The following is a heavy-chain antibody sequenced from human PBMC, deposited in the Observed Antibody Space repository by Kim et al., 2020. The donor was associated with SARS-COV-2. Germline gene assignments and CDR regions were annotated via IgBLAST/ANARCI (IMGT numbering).Heavy chain of an antibody. D-gene: IGHD3-16*01. V-gene: IGHV4-59*03. CDR2: IYNTGST. CDR1: GGSISSYY. J-gene: IGHJ3*02. Sequence: AETLTLTCTVSGGSISSYYRSWIRQPPGSELEWIGYIYNTGSTNYNPSLQSRVTISLDTAKNKFPLKLITVTTADTTVYYCGGGGTGKNAFDIWGQGTMVTVSS. CDR3: GGGGTGKNAFDI.